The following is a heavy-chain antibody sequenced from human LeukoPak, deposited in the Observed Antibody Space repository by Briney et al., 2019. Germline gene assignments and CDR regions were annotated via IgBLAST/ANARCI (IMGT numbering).Heavy chain of an antibody. CDR3: ARCSPGDSSNFYAVLQY. J-gene: IGHJ4*02. CDR2: IIPVFGTT. Sequence: SVKVSCKASGGTFSSYAVSWVRLTPGQGLEWLGGIIPVFGTTTYAQKFQAKVMMTADKSTNTAYLEISSLTSDDTAVYYCARCSPGDSSNFYAVLQYWGQGTQVTVST. V-gene: IGHV1-69*06. CDR1: GGTFSSYA. D-gene: IGHD3-22*01.